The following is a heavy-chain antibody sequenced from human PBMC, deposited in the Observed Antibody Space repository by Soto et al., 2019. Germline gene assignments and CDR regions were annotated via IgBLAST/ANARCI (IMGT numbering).Heavy chain of an antibody. CDR3: ARDNDRPQLGGNYYYILDV. V-gene: IGHV1-69*12. Sequence: QVQLEQSGAEVKKPGSSVKVSCMASGGTFRTAAISWVRQAPGQGLEWMGGIMPVFRTPDYAQKFQGRVTITADEYTNTAYMELSGLRSDDTAVYYCARDNDRPQLGGNYYYILDVWGQWTTIPVSS. CDR2: IMPVFRTP. CDR1: GGTFRTAA. J-gene: IGHJ6*02. D-gene: IGHD2-8*01.